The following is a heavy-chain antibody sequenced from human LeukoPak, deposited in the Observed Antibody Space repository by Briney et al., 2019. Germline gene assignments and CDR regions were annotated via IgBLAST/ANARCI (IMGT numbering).Heavy chain of an antibody. CDR1: GGSFSAYY. Sequence: SETLSLTCAVYGGSFSAYYWSWIRQPPGKGLEWIEEINHSGSTIYNPSLKSRVTISVDTPKNQFSLRLSSVTAADTVVYYCVLGAATGRFDYWGQGTLVTVSS. V-gene: IGHV4-34*01. D-gene: IGHD2-15*01. CDR2: INHSGST. CDR3: VLGAATGRFDY. J-gene: IGHJ4*02.